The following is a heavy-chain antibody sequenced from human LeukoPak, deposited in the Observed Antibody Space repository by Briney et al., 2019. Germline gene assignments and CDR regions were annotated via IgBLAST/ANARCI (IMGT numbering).Heavy chain of an antibody. CDR1: GGSISSYY. V-gene: IGHV4-4*07. Sequence: SETLSLTCSVSGGSISSYYWSWIRQPAGKGLEWIGRIYNSGSTNYNPSLKSRVTMSVDTSKNQFSLKLSSVTAADTAVYYCARDSCIWSGYFDPAYYYYYYMDVWGKGTTVTVSS. CDR3: ARDSCIWSGYFDPAYYYYYYMDV. D-gene: IGHD3-3*01. CDR2: IYNSGST. J-gene: IGHJ6*03.